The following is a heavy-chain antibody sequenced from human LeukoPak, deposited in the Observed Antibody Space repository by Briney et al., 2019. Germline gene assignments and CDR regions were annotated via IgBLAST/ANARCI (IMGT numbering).Heavy chain of an antibody. V-gene: IGHV3-53*01. Sequence: GGSLRLSCAASGFTVSSNYMSWVRQAPGKGLEWVSVIYSGGSTYYADSVKGRFTISRDNSKNTLYLQMSTLGAEDTAVYYCAKAATGNYIKGFDYWGQGTLVTVSS. J-gene: IGHJ4*02. D-gene: IGHD1-7*01. CDR2: IYSGGST. CDR1: GFTVSSNY. CDR3: AKAATGNYIKGFDY.